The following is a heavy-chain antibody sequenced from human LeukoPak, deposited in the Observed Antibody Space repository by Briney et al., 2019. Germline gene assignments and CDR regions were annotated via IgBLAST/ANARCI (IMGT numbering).Heavy chain of an antibody. CDR2: IRYDGSYK. J-gene: IGHJ6*03. D-gene: IGHD1-7*01. V-gene: IGHV3-30*02. CDR3: AKDRSGTTDYYYYYMDV. CDR1: GFTFSSYG. Sequence: QPGGSLRLSCAASGFTFSSYGMHWVRQAPGKGLEWVAFIRYDGSYKYYADSVKGRFTISRDNSKNTLYLQMNSLRAEDTAVYYCAKDRSGTTDYYYYYMDVWGKGTTVTVSS.